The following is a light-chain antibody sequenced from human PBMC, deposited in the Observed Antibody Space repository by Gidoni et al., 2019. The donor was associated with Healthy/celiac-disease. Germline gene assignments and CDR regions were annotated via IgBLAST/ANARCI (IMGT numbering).Light chain of an antibody. CDR1: QSVSSN. CDR2: GAS. Sequence: ELVMTQSPATLSVSPGERATLSCRASQSVSSNLAWYQQKPGQAPRLLIYGASTRATGSPARFSGSGSGTEFTLTISSLQSEDFAVYYCRQYNNWPRTFGQGTKVEIK. J-gene: IGKJ1*01. CDR3: RQYNNWPRT. V-gene: IGKV3-15*01.